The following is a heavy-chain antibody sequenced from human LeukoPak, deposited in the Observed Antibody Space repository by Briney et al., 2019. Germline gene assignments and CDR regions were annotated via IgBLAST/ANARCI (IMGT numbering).Heavy chain of an antibody. V-gene: IGHV3-23*01. CDR3: ARVGPWVYYFDY. J-gene: IGHJ4*02. D-gene: IGHD1-26*01. CDR1: GFTFSSYA. Sequence: QTGGSLRLSCAASGFTFSSYAMSWVRQAPGKGLEWVSAISGSGGSTYYADSVRGRFTISRDNAKNSLFLQMNSLRAEDTAVYYCARVGPWVYYFDYWGQGTLVTVSS. CDR2: ISGSGGST.